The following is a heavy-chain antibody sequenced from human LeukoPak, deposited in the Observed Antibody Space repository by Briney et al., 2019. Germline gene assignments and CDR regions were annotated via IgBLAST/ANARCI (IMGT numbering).Heavy chain of an antibody. CDR2: ISYDGSNK. CDR3: ARDRLNVFDY. CDR1: GFTFSSCA. Sequence: PGGSLRLSCAASGFTFSSCAMHWVRQAPGKGLEWVAVISYDGSNKYYADSVKGRFTISRDNSKNTLYLQMNSLRAEDTAVYYCARDRLNVFDYWGQGTLVTVSS. V-gene: IGHV3-30-3*01. D-gene: IGHD3-16*01. J-gene: IGHJ4*02.